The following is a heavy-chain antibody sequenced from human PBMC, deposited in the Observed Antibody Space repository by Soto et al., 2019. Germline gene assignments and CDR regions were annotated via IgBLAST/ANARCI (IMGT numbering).Heavy chain of an antibody. CDR3: AKGSSSVYYYYYGIDV. V-gene: IGHV3-30*18. CDR2: MSNDGSNK. CDR1: GFTFSGYV. Sequence: GGSLRLSCVASGFTFSGYVMHWVRQAPGKGLEWVAVMSNDGSNKYYADSVKGRFTISRDNSKNMLYLQMNSLRTEDTAVYYCAKGSSSVYYYYYGIDVWGQGTTVTVSS. D-gene: IGHD6-6*01. J-gene: IGHJ6*02.